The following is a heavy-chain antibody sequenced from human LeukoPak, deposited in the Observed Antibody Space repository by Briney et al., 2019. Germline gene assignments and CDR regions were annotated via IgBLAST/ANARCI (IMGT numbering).Heavy chain of an antibody. D-gene: IGHD3-10*01. CDR3: AKMAIAKGATQGRGFLQFDF. CDR2: ISGSGGDS. V-gene: IGHV3-23*01. CDR1: GFTFNNFA. J-gene: IGHJ4*02. Sequence: GGSLRLSCAASGFTFNNFAMSRVRQAPGKGLEWVSLISGSGGDSKSVDSVKGRFVISRDNSKNSLYLQLNSLRPEDTAVYYCAKMAIAKGATQGRGFLQFDFWGQGTLVTVSS.